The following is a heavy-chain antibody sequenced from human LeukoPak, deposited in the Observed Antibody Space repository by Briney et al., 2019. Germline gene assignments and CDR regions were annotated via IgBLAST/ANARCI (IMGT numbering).Heavy chain of an antibody. J-gene: IGHJ4*02. CDR3: ATGVGPLDN. D-gene: IGHD1-26*01. Sequence: LTGGSLRLSCAASGFTFSSYSMNWVRQAPGKGLEWVSYISTSGITTHYADSVKGRFTISRDNAKNSLYLQMNSLRAEDTAVYSCATGVGPLDNWGQGTLVTVSS. CDR2: ISTSGITT. V-gene: IGHV3-48*01. CDR1: GFTFSSYS.